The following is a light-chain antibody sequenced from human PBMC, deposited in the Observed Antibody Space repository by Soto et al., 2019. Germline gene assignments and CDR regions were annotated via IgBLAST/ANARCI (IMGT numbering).Light chain of an antibody. Sequence: VMTQSPANLSVSPGEGVTLFCRASQNVATNLAWYQLKPGQAPRLLIHASSTRAAGIPGTFSGSRSGTPFSRTISSVASDVSAVYYCQEYYRWGLSFGGGTKVEI. CDR2: ASS. CDR1: QNVATN. V-gene: IGKV3D-15*01. J-gene: IGKJ4*01. CDR3: QEYYRWGLS.